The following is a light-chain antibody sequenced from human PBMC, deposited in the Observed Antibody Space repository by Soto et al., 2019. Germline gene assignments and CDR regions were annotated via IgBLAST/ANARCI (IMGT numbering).Light chain of an antibody. J-gene: IGKJ4*01. Sequence: EIVLTQSPATLSLSPGERATHSCRASQSVSSYLAWYQQKPVHAPRLLIYDASNRATGIPARFSGSGSGTDFTLTISSLEPEDFAVYYCQQRSNWPALTFGGGTKVDIK. CDR1: QSVSSY. CDR2: DAS. CDR3: QQRSNWPALT. V-gene: IGKV3-11*01.